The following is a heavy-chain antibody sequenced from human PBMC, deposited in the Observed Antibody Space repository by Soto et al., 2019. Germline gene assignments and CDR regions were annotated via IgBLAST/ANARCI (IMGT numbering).Heavy chain of an antibody. J-gene: IGHJ6*02. D-gene: IGHD2-15*01. V-gene: IGHV1-18*01. CDR1: GYTFTSYG. Sequence: GASVKVSCKASGYTFTSYGISWVRQAPGQGLDWMGWISAYNGNTKYAQDLQGRVTMTTDTSTSTAYMELRSLRSDDTAVYYCARFSGGSYNTYYCYYGMDVWGQGTTVTVYS. CDR3: ARFSGGSYNTYYCYYGMDV. CDR2: ISAYNGNT.